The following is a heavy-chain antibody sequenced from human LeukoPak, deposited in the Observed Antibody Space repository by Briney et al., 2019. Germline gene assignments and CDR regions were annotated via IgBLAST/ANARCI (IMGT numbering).Heavy chain of an antibody. Sequence: SETLSLTCGVYGGSFNGYYWSWIRQSPAKGLEWIGEITHTGGTNYNPSLKSRVTISIDTSENQFSLKLTSVTAAATAVYYCAREGRSRTSTGGDLDFWGQGILVTVSS. CDR2: ITHTGGT. D-gene: IGHD2-2*01. CDR3: AREGRSRTSTGGDLDF. V-gene: IGHV4-34*01. CDR1: GGSFNGYY. J-gene: IGHJ4*02.